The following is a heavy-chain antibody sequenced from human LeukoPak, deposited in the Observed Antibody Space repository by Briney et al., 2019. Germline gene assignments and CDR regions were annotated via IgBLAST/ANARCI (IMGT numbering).Heavy chain of an antibody. CDR1: GYTFTGYY. CDR3: ARDVEGQEWELLGGWFDP. V-gene: IGHV1-2*02. Sequence: GASVKVSRKAPGYTFTGYYMHWVRQAPGQGLEWMGWINPNSGGTNYAQKFQGRVTMTRDTSISTAYMELSRLRSDDTAVYYCARDVEGQEWELLGGWFDPWGQGTLVTVSS. CDR2: INPNSGGT. J-gene: IGHJ5*02. D-gene: IGHD1-26*01.